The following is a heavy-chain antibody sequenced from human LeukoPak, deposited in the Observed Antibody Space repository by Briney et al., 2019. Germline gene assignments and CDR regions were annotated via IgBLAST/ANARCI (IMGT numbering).Heavy chain of an antibody. Sequence: GGSLRLSCTASGFTFSSYWMSWVRQAPGKGLEWVANIKDDGSEEYYVDSVTGRFTVSRDNAKNSLYLQMDSLRAEDTAVYYCARLREIPVFGVVTKSTSYFAYWGQGTLVTVSS. J-gene: IGHJ4*02. D-gene: IGHD3-3*01. CDR2: IKDDGSEE. CDR1: GFTFSSYW. CDR3: ARLREIPVFGVVTKSTSYFAY. V-gene: IGHV3-7*01.